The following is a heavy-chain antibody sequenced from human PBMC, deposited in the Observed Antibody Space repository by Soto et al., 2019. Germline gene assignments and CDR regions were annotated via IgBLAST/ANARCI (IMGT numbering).Heavy chain of an antibody. Sequence: PSETLSLTCTVSGGSISSSSYYWGWIRQPPGKGLEWIGSIYYSGSTYYNQSLKSQDNISVDTSKNQLSLKLSSVTAADTAVYYCARRLYYDSSGFEGGGMDVWGQGTTVT. J-gene: IGHJ6*02. V-gene: IGHV4-39*01. D-gene: IGHD3-22*01. CDR2: IYYSGST. CDR1: GGSISSSSYY. CDR3: ARRLYYDSSGFEGGGMDV.